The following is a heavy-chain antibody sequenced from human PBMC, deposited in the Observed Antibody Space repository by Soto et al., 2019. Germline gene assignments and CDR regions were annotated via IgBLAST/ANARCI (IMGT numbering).Heavy chain of an antibody. Sequence: HPGGSLRLSCAASGFTFSSYAMTWVRQAPGKGLEWVSIVSYNGGDTYYADSVKGRFTISRDNSKDTVDLQMNGLRAEDTAVYYCARYIRGPTVYYFDLWGPGVLVTVSS. CDR2: VSYNGGDT. V-gene: IGHV3-23*01. CDR3: ARYIRGPTVYYFDL. CDR1: GFTFSSYA. D-gene: IGHD1-1*01. J-gene: IGHJ4*02.